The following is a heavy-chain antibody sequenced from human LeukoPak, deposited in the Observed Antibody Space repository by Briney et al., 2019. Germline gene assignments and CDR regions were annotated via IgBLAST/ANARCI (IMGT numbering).Heavy chain of an antibody. Sequence: SVKVSCKASGGTFSSYTISWVRQAPGQGLEWMGRIIPILGIANYAQKFQGRVTITADKSTSTAYMELSSLRSEDTAVYYCASSGYSSSWEGGDAFDIWGQGTMVTVSS. CDR3: ASSGYSSSWEGGDAFDI. CDR2: IIPILGIA. V-gene: IGHV1-69*02. CDR1: GGTFSSYT. D-gene: IGHD6-13*01. J-gene: IGHJ3*02.